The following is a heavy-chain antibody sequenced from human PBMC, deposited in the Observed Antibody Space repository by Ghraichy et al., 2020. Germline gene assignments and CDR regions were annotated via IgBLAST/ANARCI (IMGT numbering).Heavy chain of an antibody. D-gene: IGHD6-19*01. V-gene: IGHV1-2*04. CDR3: ARLVWYSSGWDPWGWFDP. CDR2: INPNSGGT. J-gene: IGHJ5*02. CDR1: GYTFTGYY. Sequence: ASVKVSCKASGYTFTGYYMHWVRQAPGQGLEWMGWINPNSGGTNYAQKFQGWVTMTRDTSISTAYMELSRLRSDDTAVYYCARLVWYSSGWDPWGWFDPWGQGTLVTVSS.